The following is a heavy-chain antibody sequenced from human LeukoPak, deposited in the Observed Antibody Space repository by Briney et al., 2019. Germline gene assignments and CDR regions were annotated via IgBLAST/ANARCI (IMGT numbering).Heavy chain of an antibody. J-gene: IGHJ4*02. CDR3: AKVGSGYYFDY. CDR2: TSTASSAT. CDR1: GFTFSSYT. V-gene: IGHV3-48*01. D-gene: IGHD3-3*01. Sequence: GGSLRLSCAASGFTFSSYTMNWVRQAPGKGLEWVSYTSTASSATYYADSVKGRFTISRDNSKNTLYLQMNSLRAEDTAVYYCAKVGSGYYFDYWGQGTLVTVSS.